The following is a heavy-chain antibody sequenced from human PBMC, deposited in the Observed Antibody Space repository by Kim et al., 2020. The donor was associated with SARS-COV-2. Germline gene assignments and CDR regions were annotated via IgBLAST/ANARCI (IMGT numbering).Heavy chain of an antibody. CDR3: ARAYCTNGVCYTFDY. V-gene: IGHV4-59*01. CDR2: IYYSGST. Sequence: SETLSLTCTVSGGSISSYYWSWIRRPPGKGLEWIGYIYYSGSTNYNPSLKSRVTISVDTSKNQFSLKLSSLTAADTAVDYCARAYCTNGVCYTFDYWGQG. J-gene: IGHJ4*02. D-gene: IGHD2-8*01. CDR1: GGSISSYY.